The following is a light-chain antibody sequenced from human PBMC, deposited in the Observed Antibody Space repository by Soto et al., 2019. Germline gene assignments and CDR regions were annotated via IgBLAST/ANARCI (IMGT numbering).Light chain of an antibody. V-gene: IGLV2-14*03. CDR2: DVS. CDR3: SSYTSSSPYV. CDR1: SSDVGGYDY. Sequence: QSVLTQPASVSGSPGQSFTISCTGTSSDVGGYDYVSWYQHHPGKAPKLMIYDVSNRPSGVSNRFSGSKSGNTASLTISGLQAEDEADYYCSSYTSSSPYVFGTGTKLTVL. J-gene: IGLJ1*01.